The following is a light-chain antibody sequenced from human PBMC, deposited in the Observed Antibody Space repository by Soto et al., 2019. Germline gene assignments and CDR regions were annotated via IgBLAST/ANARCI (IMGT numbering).Light chain of an antibody. J-gene: IGKJ5*01. Sequence: TVMTQSPATLSVSPGERVTLSCRASQSVGTNLAWYQQKPGQAPRLLIYGASSRATGIPDKFSGSGSGTDFTLTISSLQPEDFATYYCQQTYTTPITFGQGTRLEIK. CDR1: QSVGTN. V-gene: IGKV3D-15*01. CDR2: GAS. CDR3: QQTYTTPIT.